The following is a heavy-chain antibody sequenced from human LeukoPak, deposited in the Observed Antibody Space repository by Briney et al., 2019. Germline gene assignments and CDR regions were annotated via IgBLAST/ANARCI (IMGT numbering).Heavy chain of an antibody. CDR2: ISGSGTNT. CDR3: ARYGHSPFFDY. D-gene: IGHD4-17*01. J-gene: IGHJ4*02. CDR1: GFTFSSYA. V-gene: IGHV3-23*01. Sequence: GGSLRLSCAASGFTFSSYAMSWVRQAPGKGLEWVSVISGSGTNTYYADSVKGRFTISRDNSRNTLFLQMKSLRAGDTAVYFCARYGHSPFFDYWGQGTLVIVSS.